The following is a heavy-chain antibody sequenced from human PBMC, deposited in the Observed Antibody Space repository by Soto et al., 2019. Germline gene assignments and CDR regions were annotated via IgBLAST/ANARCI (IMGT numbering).Heavy chain of an antibody. Sequence: PSETLSLTCTVSGASITYGAYSWSWIRQTPGKGLEWIGEINHLGATDYNPSLKSRVTISLDTSKNQLSLKLRSVTAADTAVYYCARGRKGFSSSCYVDWGQGTLVTVSS. CDR1: GASITYGAYS. CDR3: ARGRKGFSSSCYVD. D-gene: IGHD6-13*01. CDR2: INHLGAT. J-gene: IGHJ4*02. V-gene: IGHV4-30-2*01.